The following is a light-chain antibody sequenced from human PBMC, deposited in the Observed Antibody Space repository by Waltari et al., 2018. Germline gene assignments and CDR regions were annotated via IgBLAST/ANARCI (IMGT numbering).Light chain of an antibody. CDR1: QRLTKNY. V-gene: IGKV3-20*01. J-gene: IGKJ2*01. Sequence: VLTQSPGTLSLSPGERATISCRASQRLTKNYLAWYQPKPGQAPRLLIYGASSRAAGIPDRFSGSGSGTDFTLTISRLEPEDFAVYYCQQYGSSVMYTFGQGTKLEIK. CDR3: QQYGSSVMYT. CDR2: GAS.